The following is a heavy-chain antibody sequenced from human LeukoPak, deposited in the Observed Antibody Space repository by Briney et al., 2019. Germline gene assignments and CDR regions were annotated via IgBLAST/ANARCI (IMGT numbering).Heavy chain of an antibody. CDR2: ISPHSGGT. V-gene: IGHV1-2*02. D-gene: IGHD3-22*01. CDR3: ARVSRLYYDTSGRIFDY. CDR1: GYTFTGYY. Sequence: ASVKVSYKASGYTFTGYYMHWVRQAPGQGLEWMGWISPHSGGTNYAQKFQGRVTMTRDTSISTVYMELSRLRSDDTAVYYCARVSRLYYDTSGRIFDYWGQGTLVTVSS. J-gene: IGHJ4*02.